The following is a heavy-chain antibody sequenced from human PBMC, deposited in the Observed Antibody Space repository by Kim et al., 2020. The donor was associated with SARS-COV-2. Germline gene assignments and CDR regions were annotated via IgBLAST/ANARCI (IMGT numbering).Heavy chain of an antibody. V-gene: IGHV4-34*01. CDR2: INHSGST. D-gene: IGHD4-4*01. CDR1: GGSFSGYY. CDR3: ARFYSNYYYYYGMDV. Sequence: SETLSLTCAVYGGSFSGYYWSWIRQPPGKGLEWIGEINHSGSTNYNPSLKSRVTISVDTSKNQFSLKLSSVTAADTAVYYCARFYSNYYYYYGMDVWGQGTTVTVSS. J-gene: IGHJ6*02.